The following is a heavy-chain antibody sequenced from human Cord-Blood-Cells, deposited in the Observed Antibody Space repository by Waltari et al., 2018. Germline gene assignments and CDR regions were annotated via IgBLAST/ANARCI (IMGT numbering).Heavy chain of an antibody. D-gene: IGHD5-12*01. CDR2: IYHSGST. CDR1: GGSISSGGSS. J-gene: IGHJ4*02. CDR3: ARVGSGYDSSFFFDY. V-gene: IGHV4-30-2*01. Sequence: QLQLQESGSGLVKPSQTLSLTCAVSGGSISSGGSSWSWIRQPPGKGLEWIGYIYHSGSTYYNPSLKSRVTISVDRSKNQFSLKLSSVTAADTAVYYCARVGSGYDSSFFFDYWGQGTLVTVSS.